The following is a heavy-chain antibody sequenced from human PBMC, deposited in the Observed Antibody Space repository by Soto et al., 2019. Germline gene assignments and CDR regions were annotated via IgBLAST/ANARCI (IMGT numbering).Heavy chain of an antibody. J-gene: IGHJ5*02. V-gene: IGHV1-69*02. CDR2: IIPIIGII. D-gene: IGHD3-16*01. CDR3: AGVPDSQYNDSHASSYP. Sequence: QVQLVQSGAEVKKPGSSVKVSCKASGGTFSTYTITWVRQAPGQGLEWMGRIIPIIGIINYAQKFQGRVTLSADQFTGRAYMELTGLRSDDTAVYYCAGVPDSQYNDSHASSYPWGQGTLVTVSS. CDR1: GGTFSTYT.